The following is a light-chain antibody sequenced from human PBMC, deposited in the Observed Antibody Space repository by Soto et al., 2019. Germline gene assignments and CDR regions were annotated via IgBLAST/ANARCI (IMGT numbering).Light chain of an antibody. CDR3: QQYGSSSWT. V-gene: IGKV3-20*01. CDR1: QSVSSSY. J-gene: IGKJ1*01. Sequence: ELVLTQSPGTLSLSPGERATLSCRASQSVSSSYLAWYQQKPGQAPRLLIYGASSRATGIPDRFSGSGSGTDFTLTISRLEPEDFAMYYCQQYGSSSWTFGQGTKVEIK. CDR2: GAS.